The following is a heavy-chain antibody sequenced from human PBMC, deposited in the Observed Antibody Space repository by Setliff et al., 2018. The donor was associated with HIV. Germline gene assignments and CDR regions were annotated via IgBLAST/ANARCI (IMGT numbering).Heavy chain of an antibody. V-gene: IGHV4-59*11. CDR1: GGSISSHY. Sequence: SETLSLTCTVSGGSISSHYWSWIRQPPGKGLEWIGSIYYSGSTNYNPSLKSRVTISVDTSNNQFSLKLTSVTAADTAMYYCASFFVTTVTNQDYWGQGTPVTVSS. CDR3: ASFFVTTVTNQDY. J-gene: IGHJ4*02. CDR2: IYYSGST. D-gene: IGHD4-17*01.